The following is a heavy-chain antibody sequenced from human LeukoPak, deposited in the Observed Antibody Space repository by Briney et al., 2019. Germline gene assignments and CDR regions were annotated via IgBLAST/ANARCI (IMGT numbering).Heavy chain of an antibody. V-gene: IGHV1-2*02. CDR3: ARDEGRGVYQLLYYFDY. Sequence: ASVKVSRKASGYTFTGYYMHWVRQAPGQGLEWMGWINPNSGGTNYAQKFQGRVTMTRDTSISTAYMELSRLRSDDTAVYYCARDEGRGVYQLLYYFDYWGQGTLVTVSS. CDR1: GYTFTGYY. CDR2: INPNSGGT. D-gene: IGHD2-2*01. J-gene: IGHJ4*02.